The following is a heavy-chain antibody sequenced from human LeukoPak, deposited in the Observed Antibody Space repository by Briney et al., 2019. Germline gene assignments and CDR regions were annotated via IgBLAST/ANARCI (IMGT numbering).Heavy chain of an antibody. D-gene: IGHD6-13*01. CDR2: IWYDGTNK. V-gene: IGHV3-33*01. Sequence: GRSLRLSCAASGFTFSSYVMHWVRQAPGKGLEWVAVIWYDGTNKYYADSVKGRFTISRDNSKNTLYLQMNSLRAEDTAVYYCARGSEIAAPRPFDYWGQGTLVTVPS. CDR3: ARGSEIAAPRPFDY. J-gene: IGHJ4*02. CDR1: GFTFSSYV.